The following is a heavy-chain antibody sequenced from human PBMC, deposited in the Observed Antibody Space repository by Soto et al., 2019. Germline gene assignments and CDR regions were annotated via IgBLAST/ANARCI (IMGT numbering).Heavy chain of an antibody. J-gene: IGHJ6*02. CDR2: ISFDGSNK. V-gene: IGHV3-30*04. CDR3: AREMIPMIMGGMAAMDV. Sequence: QVQLVESGGGVVQPARSQRLSCAASKFTFRTYVMHWVRQAPGKGLEWVALISFDGSNKYYADSVKGRFTISSDNSKNTMYLQMNSLRPEDTAVYYCAREMIPMIMGGMAAMDVWGQGTTVTVSS. D-gene: IGHD3-22*01. CDR1: KFTFRTYV.